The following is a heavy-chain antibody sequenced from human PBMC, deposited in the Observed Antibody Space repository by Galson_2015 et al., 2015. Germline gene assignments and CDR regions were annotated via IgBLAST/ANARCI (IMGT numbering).Heavy chain of an antibody. CDR3: AKTYSYDSNSYSDWFDP. CDR2: INHGGST. CDR1: GVSISSNHW. D-gene: IGHD3-22*01. Sequence: GVSISSNHWWSWVRQPPGKGLEWIGEINHGGSTNYNPSLKSRVTISVDKSKNQFSLTLSSVTAADTAVYYCAKTYSYDSNSYSDWFDPWGQGILVTVSS. J-gene: IGHJ5*02. V-gene: IGHV4-4*02.